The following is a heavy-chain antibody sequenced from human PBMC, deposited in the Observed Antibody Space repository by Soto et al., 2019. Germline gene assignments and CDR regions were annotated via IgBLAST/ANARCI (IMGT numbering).Heavy chain of an antibody. CDR1: GFTFSSYA. J-gene: IGHJ4*02. CDR3: AKDRGGYCNSTTCYGGGSFDY. V-gene: IGHV3-23*01. D-gene: IGHD2-2*01. CDR2: ISGNGGST. Sequence: EVQLLESGGGLVQPGGSLRLSCAASGFTFSSYAMSWVRQAPGKGLEWVSSISGNGGSTNYADSVKGRFTISRDNSKNTLYLQMNRLRAEDTDIYYCAKDRGGYCNSTTCYGGGSFDYWGQGTLVTVSS.